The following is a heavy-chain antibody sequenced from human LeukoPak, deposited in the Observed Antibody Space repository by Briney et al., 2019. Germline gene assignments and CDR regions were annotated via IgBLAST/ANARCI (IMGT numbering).Heavy chain of an antibody. J-gene: IGHJ4*02. CDR2: IYYSGST. CDR1: GGSFSSSSSY. V-gene: IGHV4-39*07. CDR3: ARRGYFDN. Sequence: SETLSLTCTVSGGSFSSSSSYWGWIRQPPGKGLEWIGSIYYSGSTNYNPSLKSRVTISIDTSKNQFSLKLTSVTTADTAMYYCARRGYFDNWGQGTLVTVSS.